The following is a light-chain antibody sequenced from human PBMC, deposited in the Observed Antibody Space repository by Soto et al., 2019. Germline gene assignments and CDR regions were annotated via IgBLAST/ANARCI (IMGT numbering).Light chain of an antibody. CDR2: DAS. V-gene: IGKV1-5*01. CDR3: QQYNSYLWT. CDR1: QSISSW. J-gene: IGKJ1*01. Sequence: DIQMTQSPSTLSSSLLDIVTITCRASQSISSWLAWYQQKPGKAPKLLIYDASSLESGVPSRFSGSGSGTEFTLTISSLQPDDFATYYCQQYNSYLWTFGQGTKVDIK.